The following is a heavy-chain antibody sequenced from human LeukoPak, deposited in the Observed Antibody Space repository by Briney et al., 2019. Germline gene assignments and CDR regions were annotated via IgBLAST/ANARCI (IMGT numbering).Heavy chain of an antibody. D-gene: IGHD2-8*01. CDR2: IWYDGSNK. V-gene: IGHV3-33*01. CDR3: ARDVEYCTNGVCHFDWFDP. J-gene: IGHJ5*02. Sequence: GGSLRLSCAASGFTFSSYGMHWVRQAPVKGLEWVAVIWYDGSNKYYADSVKGRFTISRDNSKNTLYLQMNSLRAEDTAVYYCARDVEYCTNGVCHFDWFDPWGQGTLVTVSS. CDR1: GFTFSSYG.